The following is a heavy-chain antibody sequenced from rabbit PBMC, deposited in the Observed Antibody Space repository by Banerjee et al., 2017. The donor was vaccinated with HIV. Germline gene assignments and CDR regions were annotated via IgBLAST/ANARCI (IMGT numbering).Heavy chain of an antibody. V-gene: IGHV1S45*01. CDR1: GIDFSNYG. J-gene: IGHJ3*01. D-gene: IGHD4-1*01. Sequence: QEPLKESGGGLVTPGGNLTLTCTASGIDFSNYGISWVRQAPGKGLEWIACINTSSGNTVYANWAKGRFTISKTSSTTVTLQMTSLTAADTATYFCARDLAGVIGWNFGLWGQGTLVTVS. CDR2: INTSSGNT. CDR3: ARDLAGVIGWNFGL.